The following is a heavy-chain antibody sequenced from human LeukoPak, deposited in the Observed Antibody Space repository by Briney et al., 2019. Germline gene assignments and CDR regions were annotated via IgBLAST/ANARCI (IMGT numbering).Heavy chain of an antibody. Sequence: SETLSLTCIVSGGSISTSAYYWSWIRQPPGKGLEWIGEINHSGSTNYNPSLKSRVTISVDTSKNQFSLKLSSVTAADTAVYYCARVSRLRDYFDYWGQGTLVTVSS. CDR3: ARVSRLRDYFDY. D-gene: IGHD5-12*01. J-gene: IGHJ4*02. V-gene: IGHV4-34*01. CDR1: GGSISTSAYY. CDR2: INHSGST.